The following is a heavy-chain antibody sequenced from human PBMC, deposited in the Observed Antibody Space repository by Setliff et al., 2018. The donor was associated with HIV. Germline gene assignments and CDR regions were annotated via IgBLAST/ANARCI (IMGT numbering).Heavy chain of an antibody. CDR3: ARLGRAIDDGGSSLRLDF. CDR1: DDSFTNYD. J-gene: IGHJ4*02. CDR2: ISSSGTT. Sequence: SETLSLTCVVSDDSFTNYDWTWIRQSPGKALEWIGYISSSGTTSYNPSLRSRVTISIETSNTRFSLWLRSATAADTATYFCARLGRAIDDGGSSLRLDFWGQGMLVTVSS. V-gene: IGHV4-59*08. D-gene: IGHD2-21*01.